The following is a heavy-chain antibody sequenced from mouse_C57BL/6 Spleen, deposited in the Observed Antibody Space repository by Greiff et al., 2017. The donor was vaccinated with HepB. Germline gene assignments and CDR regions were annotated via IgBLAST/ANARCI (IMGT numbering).Heavy chain of an antibody. V-gene: IGHV1-80*01. Sequence: LQQSGASVKISCKASGYAFSSYWMNWVKQRPGKGLEWIGQIYPGDGDTNYNGKFKGKATLTADKSSSTAYMQLSSLTSEDSAVYFCARLGLRAESYYYAMDYWGQGTSVTVSS. CDR1: GYAFSSYW. J-gene: IGHJ4*01. D-gene: IGHD2-4*01. CDR3: ARLGLRAESYYYAMDY. CDR2: IYPGDGDT.